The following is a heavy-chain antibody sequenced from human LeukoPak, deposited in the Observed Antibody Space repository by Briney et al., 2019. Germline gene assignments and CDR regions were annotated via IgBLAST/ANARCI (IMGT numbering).Heavy chain of an antibody. CDR3: AFHSGQLPFDY. J-gene: IGHJ4*02. CDR1: GGTFSSSA. D-gene: IGHD6-19*01. Sequence: ASVKVSCKASGGTFSSSAISWVRQAPGQGLEWMGGIIPIFGTANYAQKFQGRVTITADESTSTAYMELSSLRSEDTAVYYCAFHSGQLPFDYWGQGTLVTVSS. V-gene: IGHV1-69*01. CDR2: IIPIFGTA.